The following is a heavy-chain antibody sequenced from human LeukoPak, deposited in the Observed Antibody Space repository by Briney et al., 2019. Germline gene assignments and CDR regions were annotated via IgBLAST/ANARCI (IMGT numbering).Heavy chain of an antibody. Sequence: PGGSLRLSCTASGFSFSNYWMRWVRQAPGKGLEWIGSIYYSGSTYYNPSLKSRVTISVDTSKNQFSLKLSSVTAADTAVYYCATRGDCSSTSCYTRDWYFDLWGRGTLVTVSS. V-gene: IGHV4-39*01. D-gene: IGHD2-2*02. J-gene: IGHJ2*01. CDR2: IYYSGST. CDR1: GFSFSNYW. CDR3: ATRGDCSSTSCYTRDWYFDL.